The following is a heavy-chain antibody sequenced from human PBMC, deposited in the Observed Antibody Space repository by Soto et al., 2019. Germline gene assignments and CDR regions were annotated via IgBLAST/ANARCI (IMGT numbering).Heavy chain of an antibody. CDR1: GYSFTSYW. D-gene: IGHD6-6*01. Sequence: GESLKISCKGSGYSFTSYWISWVRQMPGEGLEWMGRIDPSDSYTNYSPSFQGHVTISADKSISTAYLQWSSLKASDTAMYYCARPIAARGYYYYGMDVWGQGTTVTVSS. CDR2: IDPSDSYT. V-gene: IGHV5-10-1*01. CDR3: ARPIAARGYYYYGMDV. J-gene: IGHJ6*02.